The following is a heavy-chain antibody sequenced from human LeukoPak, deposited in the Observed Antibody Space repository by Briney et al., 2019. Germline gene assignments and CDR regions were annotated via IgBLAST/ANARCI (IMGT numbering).Heavy chain of an antibody. CDR3: ARELYGGNSFDY. CDR2: IYTSGST. D-gene: IGHD4-23*01. V-gene: IGHV4-61*02. Sequence: SQTLSLTCTVSGGSISSGSYYWSWIRQPAGKGLEWIGRIYTSGSTNYNPSLKSRVTISVDTSKNQSSLKLSSVTAADTAVYYCARELYGGNSFDYWGQGTLVTVSS. J-gene: IGHJ4*02. CDR1: GGSISSGSYY.